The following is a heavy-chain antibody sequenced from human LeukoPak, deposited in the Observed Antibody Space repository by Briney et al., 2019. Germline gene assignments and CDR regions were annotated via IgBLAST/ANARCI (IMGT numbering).Heavy chain of an antibody. Sequence: SETLSLTCTVSGGSISSYYWSWIRQPPREGLEWIGYIYYSGSTNYNPSLKSRVSISVDTSKNQFSLKLSSVTAADTAVYYCARGGVRSYGSNWFDPWGQGTLVTVSS. CDR3: ARGGVRSYGSNWFDP. CDR1: GGSISSYY. D-gene: IGHD5-18*01. V-gene: IGHV4-59*01. J-gene: IGHJ5*02. CDR2: IYYSGST.